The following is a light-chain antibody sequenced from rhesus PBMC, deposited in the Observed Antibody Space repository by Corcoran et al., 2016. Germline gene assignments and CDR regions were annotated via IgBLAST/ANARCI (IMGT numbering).Light chain of an antibody. CDR3: QQYNDFLFT. J-gene: IGKJ4*01. Sequence: EIVMTQSPATLSLSPGETATLSCRASESVGSYLAWYQQKPGQAPKLLVHSAYFRATGIPDRFSGSGSRTQLTLTISSLEPEDVGVYHCQQYNDFLFTFGGGTKVELK. CDR1: ESVGSY. CDR2: SAY. V-gene: IGKV3-40*03.